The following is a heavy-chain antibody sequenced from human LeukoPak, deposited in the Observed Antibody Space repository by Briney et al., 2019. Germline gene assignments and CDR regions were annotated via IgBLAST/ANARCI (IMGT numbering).Heavy chain of an antibody. CDR2: IIPIFGTA. V-gene: IGHV1-69*05. D-gene: IGHD2-2*02. CDR3: ARENRGRYCSSTSCYSHYYYYYMDV. J-gene: IGHJ6*03. Sequence: SVKVSCXASGGTFSSYAISWVRQAPGQGLEWMEGIIPIFGTANYAQKFQGRVTITTDESTSTAYMELSSLRSEDTAVYYCARENRGRYCSSTSCYSHYYYYYMDVWGKGTTVTVSS. CDR1: GGTFSSYA.